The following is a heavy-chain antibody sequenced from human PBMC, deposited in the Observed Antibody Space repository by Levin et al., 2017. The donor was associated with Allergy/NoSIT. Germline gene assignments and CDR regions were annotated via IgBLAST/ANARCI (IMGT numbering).Heavy chain of an antibody. CDR3: ARKDQAYYYDSKGFQH. J-gene: IGHJ1*01. Sequence: GESLKISCAASGFTFSSYAMSWVRQAPGKGLEWVSAISGSGGSTYYADSVKGRFTISRDNSKNTLYLQMNSLRAEDTAVYYCARKDQAYYYDSKGFQHWGQGTLVTVSS. CDR1: GFTFSSYA. D-gene: IGHD3-22*01. CDR2: ISGSGGST. V-gene: IGHV3-23*01.